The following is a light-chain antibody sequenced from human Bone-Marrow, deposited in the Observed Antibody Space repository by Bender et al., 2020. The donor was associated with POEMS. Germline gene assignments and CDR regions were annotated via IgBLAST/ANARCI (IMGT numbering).Light chain of an antibody. CDR3: SSYTSSSTVV. Sequence: QSALTQPASVSGSPGQSITISCTGTSSDVGRYNFVSWYQHHPGKAPKLMIYEVSNRPSGVSNRFSGSKSGSTASLTISGLQAEDEADYYCSSYTSSSTVVFGGGTKLTVL. J-gene: IGLJ2*01. CDR2: EVS. V-gene: IGLV2-14*01. CDR1: SSDVGRYNF.